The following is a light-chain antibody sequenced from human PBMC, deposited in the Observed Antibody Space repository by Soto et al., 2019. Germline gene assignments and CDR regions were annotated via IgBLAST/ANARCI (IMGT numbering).Light chain of an antibody. CDR3: CSYAGSSTYV. CDR2: EGS. J-gene: IGLJ1*01. V-gene: IGLV2-23*01. Sequence: PASVSGSPGQLITISCTGTSSDVGSYNLVSWYQQHPGKAPKLMIYEGSKRPSGVSNRFSGSKSGNTASLTISGLQAEDEVDYYCCSYAGSSTYVFGTGTKVTVL. CDR1: SSDVGSYNL.